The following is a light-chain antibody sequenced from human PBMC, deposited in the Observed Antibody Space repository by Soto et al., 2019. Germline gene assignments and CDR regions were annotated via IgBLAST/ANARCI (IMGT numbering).Light chain of an antibody. CDR2: RNY. CDR1: SSKIGGNY. J-gene: IGLJ1*01. Sequence: QAVLTQPPSPSGAPGQRGSISCFATSSKIGGNYVSWYQQLPGTAPKLLIYRNYQRPSGVPDRFSGSKSGTSASLAISGLRSEDEADYYCAAWDDSLSSYVFGTGTKVTVL. CDR3: AAWDDSLSSYV. V-gene: IGLV1-47*01.